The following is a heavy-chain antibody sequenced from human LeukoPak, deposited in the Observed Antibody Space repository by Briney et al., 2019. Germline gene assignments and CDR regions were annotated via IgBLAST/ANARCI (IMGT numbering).Heavy chain of an antibody. V-gene: IGHV4-59*11. CDR2: ISYIGST. D-gene: IGHD3-10*01. CDR1: ADSFSSHY. Sequence: PXETLSLTCAVSADSFSSHYWTWIRQAPGKGLEWIGYISYIGSTNYNPSLKSRVTMSVDTSKNQFSLKLSSVTAADTAVYYCARASEEYYYGSGSYPYYYYYYMDVWGKGTTVTVSS. CDR3: ARASEEYYYGSGSYPYYYYYYMDV. J-gene: IGHJ6*03.